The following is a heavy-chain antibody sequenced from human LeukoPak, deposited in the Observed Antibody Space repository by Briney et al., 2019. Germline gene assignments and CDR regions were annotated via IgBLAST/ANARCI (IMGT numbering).Heavy chain of an antibody. CDR2: ISSSGSTI. J-gene: IGHJ6*03. Sequence: GGSLRLSCAASGFTFSDYYMSWIRQPPGNGLEWVSYISSSGSTIYYADSVKGRFTISRDNAKNSLYLQMNSLRAEDTAVYYCARDLRYCSGGSCYDYYYYMDVWGKGTTVTVSS. V-gene: IGHV3-11*04. CDR1: GFTFSDYY. CDR3: ARDLRYCSGGSCYDYYYYMDV. D-gene: IGHD2-15*01.